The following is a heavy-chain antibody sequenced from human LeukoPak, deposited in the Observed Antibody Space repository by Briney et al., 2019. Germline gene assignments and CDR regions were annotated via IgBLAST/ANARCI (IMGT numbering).Heavy chain of an antibody. J-gene: IGHJ2*01. Sequence: ERSLRLSCAASGFTFSSYAMHWVRQAPGKGLEWVSSISSSGNYIYYADSVKGRFTISRDNAKNSLYLQMNSLRAEDTAVYHCARVPGYCSSTRCYGWYFDLWGRGTLVTVSS. CDR1: GFTFSSYA. CDR3: ARVPGYCSSTRCYGWYFDL. V-gene: IGHV3-21*01. CDR2: ISSSGNYI. D-gene: IGHD2-2*01.